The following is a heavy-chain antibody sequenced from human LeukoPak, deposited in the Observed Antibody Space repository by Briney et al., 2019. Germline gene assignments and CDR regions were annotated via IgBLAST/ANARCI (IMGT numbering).Heavy chain of an antibody. CDR2: RSIYNGNT. CDR3: ARGGPFPSGSSSREYYLDY. V-gene: IGHV1-18*01. CDR1: GGTFSSYA. J-gene: IGHJ4*02. Sequence: ASVKVSCKASGGTFSSYAISWVRQAPGQGLEWMGWRSIYNGNTDYKLQGRVTMTTDTSTSTAYMEVRSLRSDDTAVYYCARGGPFPSGSSSREYYLDYWGQGTLVTVSS. D-gene: IGHD6-6*01.